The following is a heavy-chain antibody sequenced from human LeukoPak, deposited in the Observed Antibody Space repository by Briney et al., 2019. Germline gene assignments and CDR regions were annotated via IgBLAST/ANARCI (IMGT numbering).Heavy chain of an antibody. J-gene: IGHJ5*02. CDR1: GITFGNNW. CDR2: NSDGGGA. V-gene: IGHV3-74*01. CDR3: ARDVPHNWFDT. Sequence: GGSLRLSCAASGITFGNNWMHWVRQVPGKGLVWISRNSDGGGAIYADSVKGRFTVSRDNAKNTLYLQMNSLRAEDTAVYYCARDVPHNWFDTWGQGTLVTVSS.